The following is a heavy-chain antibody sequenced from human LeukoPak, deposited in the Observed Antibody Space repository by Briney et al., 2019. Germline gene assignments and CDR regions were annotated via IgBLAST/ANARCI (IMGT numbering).Heavy chain of an antibody. CDR3: ARDITAYCYDSSCLAFGD. D-gene: IGHD6-6*01. J-gene: IGHJ4*02. Sequence: PGGSLRLSCAASGFTFNNYAMSWVRQAPGKGLEWGSGISGGGGTSDYADSVKGRFTMSRDTSKNILYLQMTSLRDEDTAKYYRARDITAYCYDSSCLAFGDWGPGTLVTVSS. V-gene: IGHV3-23*01. CDR2: ISGGGGTS. CDR1: GFTFNNYA.